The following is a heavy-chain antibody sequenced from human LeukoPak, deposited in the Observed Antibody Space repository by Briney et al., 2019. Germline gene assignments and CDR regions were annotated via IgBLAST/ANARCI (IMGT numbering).Heavy chain of an antibody. Sequence: SETLSLTCTVSGGSISSSSYYWGWIRQPPGEGLEWIGSIYYSGSTYYNPSLKSRVTISVDTSKNQFSLKLSSVTAADTAVYYCAKLNLTRSWYFDLWGRGTLVTVSS. J-gene: IGHJ2*01. CDR3: AKLNLTRSWYFDL. CDR2: IYYSGST. CDR1: GGSISSSSYY. V-gene: IGHV4-39*01. D-gene: IGHD1-1*01.